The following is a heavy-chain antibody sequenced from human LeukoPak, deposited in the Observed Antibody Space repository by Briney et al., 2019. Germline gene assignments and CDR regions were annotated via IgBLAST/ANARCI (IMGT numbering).Heavy chain of an antibody. Sequence: GGSLRLSCAASGFPFSSYWMHWVRQAPGKGLEWVAVISYDGSTKYYADSVKGRFTISRDNSKSTLYLQMNSLRAEDTAVYYCAKESGSRSYGAYFPHWGQGTLVTVSS. V-gene: IGHV3-30*18. CDR1: GFPFSSYW. J-gene: IGHJ1*01. CDR3: AKESGSRSYGAYFPH. D-gene: IGHD6-13*01. CDR2: ISYDGSTK.